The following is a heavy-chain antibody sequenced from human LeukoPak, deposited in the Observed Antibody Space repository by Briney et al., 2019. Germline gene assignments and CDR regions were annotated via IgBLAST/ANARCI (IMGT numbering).Heavy chain of an antibody. D-gene: IGHD6-13*01. CDR2: ISAYNGNT. CDR3: ARVRLIREIAAALDY. V-gene: IGHV1-18*01. Sequence: ASVKVSCKASGYTFTSYGISWVRQAPGQGLEWMGWISAYNGNTNYAQKLQGRVTMTTDTSTSTAYMELRSLRSDDTAVYYCARVRLIREIAAALDYWGQGTLVTVSS. CDR1: GYTFTSYG. J-gene: IGHJ4*02.